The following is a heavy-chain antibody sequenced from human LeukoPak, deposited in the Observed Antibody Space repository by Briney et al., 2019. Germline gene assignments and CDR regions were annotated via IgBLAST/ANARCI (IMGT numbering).Heavy chain of an antibody. D-gene: IGHD3-22*01. CDR2: IKQDGSEK. CDR3: ARVHYYDSSGYHY. Sequence: GGSLRLSCAASGFTFSSYWMSWVRQAPGKGLEWVANIKQDGSEKYYVDSVKGRFTISRDNAKNSLYLQMNSLRVEDTAVYYCARVHYYDSSGYHYWGQGTLVTVSS. V-gene: IGHV3-7*01. CDR1: GFTFSSYW. J-gene: IGHJ4*02.